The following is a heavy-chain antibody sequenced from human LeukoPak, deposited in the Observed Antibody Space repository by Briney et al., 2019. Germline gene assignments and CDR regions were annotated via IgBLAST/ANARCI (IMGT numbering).Heavy chain of an antibody. J-gene: IGHJ4*02. CDR3: VRDRTKYCSSTSCPLDY. CDR1: GFIFTNYG. D-gene: IGHD2-2*01. CDR2: INPYSGGT. Sequence: ASVKVSCKASGFIFTNYGISWVRQAPGQGLEWMGWINPYSGGTNYAQKFQGRVTMTRDTSISTVYMELSRLRSDDTAVYYCVRDRTKYCSSTSCPLDYWGQGTLVTVSS. V-gene: IGHV1-2*02.